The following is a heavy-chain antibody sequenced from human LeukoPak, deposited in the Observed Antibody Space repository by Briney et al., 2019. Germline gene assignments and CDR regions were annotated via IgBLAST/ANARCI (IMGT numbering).Heavy chain of an antibody. CDR3: ARLSNPYGGFHLDY. Sequence: SETLSLTCSVSGDSIRSYYWSWIRQPPGKGLGWIGYIHYSGRTNYSPSLRRRVTISVDTSKNQFSLKLTSITAADTAFYYCARLSNPYGGFHLDYWGQGTLVTVSS. D-gene: IGHD3-16*01. J-gene: IGHJ4*02. CDR1: GDSIRSYY. V-gene: IGHV4-59*08. CDR2: IHYSGRT.